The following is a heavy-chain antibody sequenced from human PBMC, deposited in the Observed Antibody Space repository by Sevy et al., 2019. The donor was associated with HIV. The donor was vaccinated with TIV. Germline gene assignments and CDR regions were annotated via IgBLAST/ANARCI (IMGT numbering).Heavy chain of an antibody. CDR1: GGSINNYF. CDR2: IYYSGST. Sequence: GSLRLSCTVSGGSINNYFWSWIRQPPGKGLEWIGYIYYSGSTNYNPSLMSRVTISVDTSKNQLSLKLSSVTAADTAVYYCARESIGAVGDFDYWGQGTLVTVSS. CDR3: ARESIGAVGDFDY. D-gene: IGHD6-13*01. V-gene: IGHV4-59*01. J-gene: IGHJ4*02.